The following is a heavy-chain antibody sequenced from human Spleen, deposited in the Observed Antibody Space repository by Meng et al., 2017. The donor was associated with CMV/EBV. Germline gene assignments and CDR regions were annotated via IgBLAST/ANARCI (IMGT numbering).Heavy chain of an antibody. J-gene: IGHJ4*02. CDR1: GFTVSSNY. CDR2: IYSGGST. CDR3: ARALRTTATPNYFDY. V-gene: IGHV3-66*01. D-gene: IGHD4-11*01. Sequence: EVQLVESGGGLVQPGGSLGLSCAAFGFTVSSNYMSWVRQAPGKGLEWVSVIYSGGSTYYADSVKGRFTISRDNSKNTLYLQMNSLRAEDTAVYYCARALRTTATPNYFDYWGQGTLVTVSS.